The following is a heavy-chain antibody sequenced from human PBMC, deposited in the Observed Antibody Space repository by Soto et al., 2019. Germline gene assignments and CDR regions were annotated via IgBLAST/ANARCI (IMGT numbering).Heavy chain of an antibody. CDR2: ISRSAGNT. J-gene: IGHJ3*02. CDR3: ARDQVPGLDAFDI. V-gene: IGHV3-21*01. Sequence: PGGSLRLSCAASGFTFSSYSMNWVRQAPGTGLEWVSSISRSAGNTYYADSVKGRFTISRDNAKNSMYLQMNSLRAEDTAVYYCARDQVPGLDAFDIWGQGTMVTVSS. CDR1: GFTFSSYS.